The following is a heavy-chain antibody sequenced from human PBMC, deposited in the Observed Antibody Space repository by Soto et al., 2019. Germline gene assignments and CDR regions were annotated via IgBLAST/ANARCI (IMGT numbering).Heavy chain of an antibody. Sequence: QVQLQESGPGLVKPSQTLSLTCTVSGGSISSAAYYWSWILQHPGKGLAWIGYISHSGSTYYNPSLKSRVIISVDTSKNQFSLSLTSVTAADTAVYYCAREYTYGSDFFDCWGQGALVTVSS. CDR1: GGSISSAAYY. D-gene: IGHD2-2*02. V-gene: IGHV4-31*03. CDR3: AREYTYGSDFFDC. CDR2: ISHSGST. J-gene: IGHJ4*02.